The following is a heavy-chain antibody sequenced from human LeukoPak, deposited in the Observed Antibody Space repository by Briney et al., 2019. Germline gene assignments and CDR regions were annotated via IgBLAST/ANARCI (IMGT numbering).Heavy chain of an antibody. D-gene: IGHD3-22*01. J-gene: IGHJ4*02. V-gene: IGHV1-69*04. CDR3: ARAYDSSGSPYDY. CDR1: GGTFSSYA. CDR2: IIPILGIA. Sequence: GSSVKVSCKASGGTFSSYAISWVRQAPGQGLEWMGRIIPILGIANYAQKLQGRVTITADKSTSTAYMELSSLRSEDTAVYYCARAYDSSGSPYDYWGQGTLVTVSS.